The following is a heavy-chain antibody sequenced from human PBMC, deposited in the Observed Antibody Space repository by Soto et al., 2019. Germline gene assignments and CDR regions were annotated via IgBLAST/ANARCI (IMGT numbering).Heavy chain of an antibody. Sequence: GAPLTLAPRASGFPYRGNATRCVRPSPGQALQRVSAIRDSGGSTYYEDSVKGRFTISRDNSKNTLYLQMNSLRAEDTAVYYCAKEPSDSSGWSPIDYWGQGTLVTVSS. D-gene: IGHD6-19*01. V-gene: IGHV3-23*01. CDR1: GFPYRGNA. J-gene: IGHJ4*02. CDR2: IRDSGGST. CDR3: AKEPSDSSGWSPIDY.